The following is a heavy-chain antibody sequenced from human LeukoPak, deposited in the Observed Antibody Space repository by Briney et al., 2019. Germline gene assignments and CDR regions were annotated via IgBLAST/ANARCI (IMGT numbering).Heavy chain of an antibody. CDR1: GGTFSSYA. V-gene: IGHV1-69*05. D-gene: IGHD2-2*02. J-gene: IGHJ3*02. Sequence: GASVKVSCKASGGTFSSYAISWVRQAPGQGLEWMGGIIPIFGTANYAQKFQGRVTITTDESTSTAYMELSSLRSEDTAVYYCARGYCSSTSCYTLGALGIWGQGTMVTVSS. CDR3: ARGYCSSTSCYTLGALGI. CDR2: IIPIFGTA.